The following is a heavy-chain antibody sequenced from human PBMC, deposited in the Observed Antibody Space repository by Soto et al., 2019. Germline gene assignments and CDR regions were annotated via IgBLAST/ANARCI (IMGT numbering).Heavy chain of an antibody. J-gene: IGHJ6*02. V-gene: IGHV4-39*01. Sequence: QLQLQESGPGLVKPSETLSLTCTVSGGSISSSSYYWGWIRQPPGKGLEWIGSIYYSGSTYYNPSLKSRVTISVDTSKNQFSLKLSSVTAADTAVYYCVRRPDCSSTSCYRYYGMDVWGQGTTVTVSS. D-gene: IGHD2-2*01. CDR2: IYYSGST. CDR3: VRRPDCSSTSCYRYYGMDV. CDR1: GGSISSSSYY.